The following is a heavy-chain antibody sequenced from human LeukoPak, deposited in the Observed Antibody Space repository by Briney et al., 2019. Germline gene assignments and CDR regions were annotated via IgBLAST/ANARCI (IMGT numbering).Heavy chain of an antibody. V-gene: IGHV3-48*01. J-gene: IGHJ4*02. Sequence: GSLRLTCAASGFTFSSYSMNWVRQAPGKGLEWVSYISSSSSTIYYADSVKGRFTISRDNAKNSLYLQMNSLRAEDTAVYYCAKGVWTDYTITHFDYWGQGTLVTVSS. D-gene: IGHD3/OR15-3a*01. CDR1: GFTFSSYS. CDR3: AKGVWTDYTITHFDY. CDR2: ISSSSSTI.